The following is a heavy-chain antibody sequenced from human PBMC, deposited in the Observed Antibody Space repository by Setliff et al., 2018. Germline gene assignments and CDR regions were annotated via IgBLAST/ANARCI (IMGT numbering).Heavy chain of an antibody. CDR2: IYYSGST. J-gene: IGHJ6*03. CDR1: GDSISSRTYY. CDR3: ARMSGFLYIDV. D-gene: IGHD3-3*01. V-gene: IGHV4-61*09. Sequence: SETLSLTCTVSGDSISSRTYYWSWIRQPAGKGLEWIGHIYYSGSTNYNPSLKSRVTISVDTSKNQFSLKLSSVTAADTAVYYCARMSGFLYIDVWGKGTTVTVSS.